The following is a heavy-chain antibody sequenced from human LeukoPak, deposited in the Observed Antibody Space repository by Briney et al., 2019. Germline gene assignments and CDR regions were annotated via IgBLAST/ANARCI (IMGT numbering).Heavy chain of an antibody. CDR2: ICYNGNT. J-gene: IGHJ5*02. Sequence: SETLSLTCIVSGGSINRYKWSWIRQSPGRGLEWIGYICYNGNTNYNPSLKSRVTISQDTSKSQFSLKLRSVTAADTAVYYRAGDAYSGSGEFPNWFDPWGQGTLVTVSS. V-gene: IGHV4-59*01. CDR3: AGDAYSGSGEFPNWFDP. D-gene: IGHD3-16*01. CDR1: GGSINRYK.